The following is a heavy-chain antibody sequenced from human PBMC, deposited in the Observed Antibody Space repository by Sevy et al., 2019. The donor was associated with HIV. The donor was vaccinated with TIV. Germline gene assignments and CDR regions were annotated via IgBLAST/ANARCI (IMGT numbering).Heavy chain of an antibody. Sequence: SETLSLTCAVYGGSFSGYYWSWIRQPPGKGLEWIGEINHSGSTNYNPSLKSRVTISVDTSKNQFSLKLSSVTAADTAVYYCARGRITMVRGVKYYYYGMDVWGQGTTVTVPS. D-gene: IGHD3-10*01. CDR2: INHSGST. CDR1: GGSFSGYY. J-gene: IGHJ6*02. CDR3: ARGRITMVRGVKYYYYGMDV. V-gene: IGHV4-34*01.